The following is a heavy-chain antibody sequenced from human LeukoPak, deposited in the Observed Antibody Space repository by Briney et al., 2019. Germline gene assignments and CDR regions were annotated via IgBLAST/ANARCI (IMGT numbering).Heavy chain of an antibody. CDR3: VSLPRTTVTTSGDY. CDR2: ISGSGGAT. V-gene: IGHV3-64D*06. Sequence: AGGSLRLSCSASGFTFSSCAMHWVRQAPGKGLEYVSAISGSGGATYYADSVKGRFTISRDNSKNTLYLQMSSLRPEDTAVYYCVSLPRTTVTTSGDYWGQGTLVTVSS. J-gene: IGHJ4*02. D-gene: IGHD4-17*01. CDR1: GFTFSSCA.